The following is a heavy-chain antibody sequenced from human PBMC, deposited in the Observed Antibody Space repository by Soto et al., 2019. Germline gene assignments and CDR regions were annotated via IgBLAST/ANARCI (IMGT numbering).Heavy chain of an antibody. CDR1: GFTFSSYS. V-gene: IGHV3-9*01. CDR3: AKAPHDFGVVMYGMDV. J-gene: IGHJ6*02. Sequence: GGSLRLSCAASGFTFSSYSMNWVRQAPGKGLEWVSGISWNSGSIGYADSVKGRFTISRDNAKNSLYLQMNSLRAEDTALYYCAKAPHDFGVVMYGMDVWGQGTTVTVSS. D-gene: IGHD3-3*01. CDR2: ISWNSGSI.